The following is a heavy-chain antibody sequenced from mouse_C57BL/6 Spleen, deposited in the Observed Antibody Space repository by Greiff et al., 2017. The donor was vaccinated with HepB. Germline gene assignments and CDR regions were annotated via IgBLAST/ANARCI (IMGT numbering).Heavy chain of an antibody. J-gene: IGHJ3*01. D-gene: IGHD1-1*01. CDR1: GYTFTSYW. V-gene: IGHV1-72*01. Sequence: QVQLQQPGAELVKPGASVKLSCKASGYTFTSYWMHWVKQRPGRGLEWIGSIDPNSGGTKYNEKFKSKATLTVDKPSSTAYMQLSSLTSEDSAVYYCARNDYGSSPFAYWGQGTLVTVSA. CDR3: ARNDYGSSPFAY. CDR2: IDPNSGGT.